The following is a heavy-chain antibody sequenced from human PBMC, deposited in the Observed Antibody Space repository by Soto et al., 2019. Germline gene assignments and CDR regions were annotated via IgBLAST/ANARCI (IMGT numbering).Heavy chain of an antibody. J-gene: IGHJ5*02. CDR3: ARPVADQPLFDA. CDR2: IYIFYNGNT. V-gene: IGHV4-61*01. D-gene: IGHD2-2*01. Sequence: QVQLQESGPGLVKPSETLSLTCTVSGGSVSSGRYYWSWIRQPPGKGLEWIGYIYIFYNGNTNYSPSINRRVTISVDTSQNQFSLKLNSVTAADTAVYYCARPVADQPLFDAWGQGTLVTVSS. CDR1: GGSVSSGRYY.